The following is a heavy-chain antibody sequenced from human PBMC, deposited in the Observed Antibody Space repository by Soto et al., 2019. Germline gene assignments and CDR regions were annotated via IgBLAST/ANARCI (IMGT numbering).Heavy chain of an antibody. V-gene: IGHV3-66*01. CDR1: GFTVSSNY. J-gene: IGHJ4*02. CDR3: ARDPYGSGSLYNGDY. Sequence: EVQLVESGGGLVQPGGSLRLSCAATGFTVSSNYISWVRQAPGKGLEWVSVIYSGGSTYYADSVRGRFTISRDNSKNTVYLQMSSLRAEDTAVYYCARDPYGSGSLYNGDYWGQGTVVTVSS. D-gene: IGHD3-10*01. CDR2: IYSGGST.